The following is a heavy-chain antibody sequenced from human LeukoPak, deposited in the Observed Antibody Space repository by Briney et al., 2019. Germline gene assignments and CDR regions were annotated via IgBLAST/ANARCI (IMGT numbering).Heavy chain of an antibody. CDR2: IIPIFGTA. V-gene: IGHV1-69*13. D-gene: IGHD1-26*01. CDR1: GDTFNNYA. J-gene: IGHJ4*02. CDR3: ARGSGSYYFY. Sequence: SVKVSCKASGDTFNNYAVSWVRQAPGHGLEWMGGIIPIFGTANYAQKFQGRVTITADESTSTAYMELSSLRSEDTAVYYCARGSGSYYFYWGQGTLVTVSS.